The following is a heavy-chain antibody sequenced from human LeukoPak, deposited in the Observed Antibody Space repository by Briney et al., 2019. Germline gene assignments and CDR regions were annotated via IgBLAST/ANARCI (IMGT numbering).Heavy chain of an antibody. V-gene: IGHV1-69*04. D-gene: IGHD5-24*01. J-gene: IGHJ1*01. Sequence: SVKVSCKASGGTFSSYAISWVRQAPGQGLEWMGRIIPILGIANYAQKFQGRVTITADKSTSTAYMELSSLRSEDTAVYYCARDGQDGYNSAEYFQHWGQGTLVTVSS. CDR3: ARDGQDGYNSAEYFQH. CDR2: IIPILGIA. CDR1: GGTFSSYA.